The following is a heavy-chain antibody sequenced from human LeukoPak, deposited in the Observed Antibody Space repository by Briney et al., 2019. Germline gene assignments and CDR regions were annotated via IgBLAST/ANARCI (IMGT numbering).Heavy chain of an antibody. CDR2: ISVGSNYI. Sequence: GGSLRLSCAASGFTFSSYTMNWVRQAPGKGLEWVSSISVGSNYIYYADSVKGRFTISRDNAKNSLYLQMNSLRAGDTAVYYCASGIAVTSSFDFWGQGTLVTVSS. CDR3: ASGIAVTSSFDF. V-gene: IGHV3-21*01. D-gene: IGHD6-19*01. J-gene: IGHJ4*02. CDR1: GFTFSSYT.